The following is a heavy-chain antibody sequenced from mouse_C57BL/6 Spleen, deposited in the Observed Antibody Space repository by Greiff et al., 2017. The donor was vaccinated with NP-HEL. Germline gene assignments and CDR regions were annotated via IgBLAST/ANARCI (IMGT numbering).Heavy chain of an antibody. Sequence: QVQLKESGAELVKPGASVKISCKASGYAFSSYWMNWVKQRPGKGLEWIGQIYPGDGDTNYNGKFKGKATLTADKSSSTAYMQLSSLTSEDSAVYFCARKDWDEPYYFDYWGQGTTLTVSS. CDR2: IYPGDGDT. CDR3: ARKDWDEPYYFDY. CDR1: GYAFSSYW. D-gene: IGHD4-1*01. V-gene: IGHV1-80*01. J-gene: IGHJ2*01.